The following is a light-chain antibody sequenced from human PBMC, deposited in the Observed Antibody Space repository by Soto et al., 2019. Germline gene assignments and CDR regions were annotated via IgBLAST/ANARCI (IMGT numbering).Light chain of an antibody. CDR2: QIS. V-gene: IGKV2-24*01. J-gene: IGKJ2*01. Sequence: DIVLTQTRLSSPVTLGQPASISCRSSQSLVHIDGNTYFNWRQQRPGQPPSLLIYQISNRFPGVTGRFSGSGAGTDFTLKISRVEAGDVGVYYCMQATQSYTFGQGTRLEIK. CDR1: QSLVHIDGNTY. CDR3: MQATQSYT.